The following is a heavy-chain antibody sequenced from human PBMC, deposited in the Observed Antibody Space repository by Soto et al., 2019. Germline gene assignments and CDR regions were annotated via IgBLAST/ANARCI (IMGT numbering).Heavy chain of an antibody. Sequence: QVQLRESGPGLVEPSQTLSLTCTVSGGSVSSGGYFWSWIRQPPGEGLEWIGHIYNSGSTYSNPSLRGRVTISVDTSKSQFSLKLSSVTAADTAVYYCARGPSADKIDFWGQGTLVTVSS. J-gene: IGHJ4*02. CDR1: GGSVSSGGYF. CDR2: IYNSGST. D-gene: IGHD3-3*01. CDR3: ARGPSADKIDF. V-gene: IGHV4-30-4*01.